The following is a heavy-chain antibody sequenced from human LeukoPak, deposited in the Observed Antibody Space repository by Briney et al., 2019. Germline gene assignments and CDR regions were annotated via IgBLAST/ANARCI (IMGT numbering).Heavy chain of an antibody. Sequence: GGSLRLSCAASGFTFSSYSMNWVRQAPGKGLEWVSSISSSSSYIYYADSVKGRFTISRDNAKNSLYLQMNSLRAEDTAVYYCAKLYYGSVKKGTWFDPWGQGTLVAVSS. J-gene: IGHJ5*02. CDR2: ISSSSSYI. CDR1: GFTFSSYS. V-gene: IGHV3-21*01. D-gene: IGHD3-10*01. CDR3: AKLYYGSVKKGTWFDP.